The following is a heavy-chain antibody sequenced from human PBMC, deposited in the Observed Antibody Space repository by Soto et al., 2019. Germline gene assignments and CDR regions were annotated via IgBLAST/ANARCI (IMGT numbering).Heavy chain of an antibody. J-gene: IGHJ4*02. V-gene: IGHV3-21*01. Sequence: GGSLRLSCAASGFTFTRYSMNWVRQSPGKGLEWVSYISSTTNYIYYADSMKGRFTVSRDNAKNSVYLEMNSLSAEDTAVYYCARESEDLTSNFDYWGQGTLVTGS. CDR1: GFTFTRYS. CDR2: ISSTTNYI. CDR3: ARESEDLTSNFDY.